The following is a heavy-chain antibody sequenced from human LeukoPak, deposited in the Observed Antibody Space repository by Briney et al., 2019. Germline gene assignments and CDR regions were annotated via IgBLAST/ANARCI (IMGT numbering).Heavy chain of an antibody. CDR3: ARSLNNGAFDI. CDR1: GDSISSYY. Sequence: SETLSLTRTVSGDSISSYYWSWIRQPAGKGLEWIGRIYTSGSTNYNPSLKSRVTMSVDTSKNQFSLKLSSVTAADTAVYYCARSLNNGAFDIWGQGTMVTVSS. V-gene: IGHV4-4*07. D-gene: IGHD1/OR15-1a*01. CDR2: IYTSGST. J-gene: IGHJ3*02.